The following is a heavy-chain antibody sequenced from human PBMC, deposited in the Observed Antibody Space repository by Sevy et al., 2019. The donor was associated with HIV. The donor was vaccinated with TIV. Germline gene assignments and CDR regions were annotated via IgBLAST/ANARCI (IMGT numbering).Heavy chain of an antibody. CDR2: IRFDGTIQ. V-gene: IGHV3-30*02. J-gene: IGHJ6*02. Sequence: GWSLRLSCAASGFTFSTYGMHWVRQAPGKGLEWVAFIRFDGTIQYYTDSVKGRLTISRDNSKNTLYLQMNSLRAEDTAVYFCAKVLHIVVVPAAIDYYYGMDVWGQGTTVTVSS. D-gene: IGHD2-2*01. CDR1: GFTFSTYG. CDR3: AKVLHIVVVPAAIDYYYGMDV.